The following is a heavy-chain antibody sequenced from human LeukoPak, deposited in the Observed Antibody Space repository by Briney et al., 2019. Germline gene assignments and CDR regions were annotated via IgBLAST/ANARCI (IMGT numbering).Heavy chain of an antibody. V-gene: IGHV3-21*01. J-gene: IGHJ4*02. CDR3: ARVGGGIVGATPDY. CDR2: ISSSSSYI. CDR1: GFTFSSYS. D-gene: IGHD1-26*01. Sequence: GGSLRLSCAASGFTFSSYSMNWVRRAPGKGLEWVSSISSSSSYIYYADSVKGRFTISRDNAKNSLYLQMNSLRAEDTAVYYCARVGGGIVGATPDYWGQGTLVTVSS.